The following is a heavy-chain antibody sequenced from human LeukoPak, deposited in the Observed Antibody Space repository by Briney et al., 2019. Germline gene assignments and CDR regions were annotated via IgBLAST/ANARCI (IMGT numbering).Heavy chain of an antibody. CDR1: GFTFSSYG. CDR2: ISGSGGST. Sequence: GGTLRLSCAASGFTFSSYGMSWVRQAPGKGLEWVSAISGSGGSTYYADSVKGRFTISRDNSKNTLYLQMNSLRAEDTAVYYCAKTYYDFWSGYSSPPNWFDPWGQGTLVTVSS. V-gene: IGHV3-23*01. CDR3: AKTYYDFWSGYSSPPNWFDP. J-gene: IGHJ5*02. D-gene: IGHD3-3*01.